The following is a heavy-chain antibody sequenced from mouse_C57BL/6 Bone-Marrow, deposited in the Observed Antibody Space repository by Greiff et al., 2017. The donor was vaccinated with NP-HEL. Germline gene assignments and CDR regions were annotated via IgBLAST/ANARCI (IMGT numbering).Heavy chain of an antibody. CDR1: GYTFTDYY. CDR3: ARKGYYDYDEAYFDY. J-gene: IGHJ2*01. D-gene: IGHD2-4*01. V-gene: IGHV1-26*01. Sequence: EVQLQQSGPELVKPGASVKISCKASGYTFTDYYMNWVKQSHGKSLEWIGDINPNNGGTSYNQKFKGKATLTVDKSSSTAYMELRSLTSEDSAVYYCARKGYYDYDEAYFDYWGQGTTLTVSS. CDR2: INPNNGGT.